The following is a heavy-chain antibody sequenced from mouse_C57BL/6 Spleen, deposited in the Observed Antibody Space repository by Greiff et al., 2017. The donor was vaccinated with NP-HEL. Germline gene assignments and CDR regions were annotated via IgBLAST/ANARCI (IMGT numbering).Heavy chain of an antibody. CDR3: ASPYSNYGAWFAY. CDR1: GYTFTSYW. J-gene: IGHJ3*01. V-gene: IGHV1-55*01. CDR2: IYPGSGRT. D-gene: IGHD2-5*01. Sequence: VQLQQSGAELVKPGASVKMSCKASGYTFTSYWITWVKQRPGQGLEWIGDIYPGSGRTNYNEKFKSKATLTVDTSSSTAYMQLISLTSEDSAVYYCASPYSNYGAWFAYWGQGTLVTVSA.